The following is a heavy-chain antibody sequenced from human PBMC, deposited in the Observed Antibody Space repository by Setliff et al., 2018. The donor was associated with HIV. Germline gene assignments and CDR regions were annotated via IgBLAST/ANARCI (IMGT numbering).Heavy chain of an antibody. CDR1: GFTVSSNY. CDR2: IYSGGDT. J-gene: IGHJ3*02. Sequence: GGSLRLSCAASGFTVSSNYMSWVRQAPGKGLEWVSLIYSGGDTYYADSVKGRFTISKDNSKNTLYLQMSSLRDEDTAVYYCAKVFAYGIDGFDIWGQGTLVTVSS. CDR3: AKVFAYGIDGFDI. D-gene: IGHD4-17*01. V-gene: IGHV3-53*01.